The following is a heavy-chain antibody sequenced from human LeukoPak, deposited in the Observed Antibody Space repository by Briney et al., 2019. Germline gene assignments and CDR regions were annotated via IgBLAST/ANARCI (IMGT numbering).Heavy chain of an antibody. D-gene: IGHD6-19*01. V-gene: IGHV3-30*02. Sequence: PGGSLRLSCAASGFTFSSYGMHWVRQAPGKGLEWVAFIRYDGTNIYYADSVKGRFTIPRDNSKNTLYLQINTLRPEDTAIYYCVKDGAKIAVSGTEFDYWGQGTQVTVSS. CDR3: VKDGAKIAVSGTEFDY. J-gene: IGHJ4*02. CDR2: IRYDGTNI. CDR1: GFTFSSYG.